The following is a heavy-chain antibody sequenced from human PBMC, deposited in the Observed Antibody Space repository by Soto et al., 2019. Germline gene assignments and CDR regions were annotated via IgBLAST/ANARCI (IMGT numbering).Heavy chain of an antibody. CDR1: GFSLSTSGVG. D-gene: IGHD3-10*01. CDR2: IYWDDDK. CDR3: AHWGDGSGSYYSRPLYYYYYYMDV. V-gene: IGHV2-5*02. J-gene: IGHJ6*03. Sequence: SGPTLVKPTQTLTLTCTFSGFSLSTSGVGVGWIRQPPGKALEWLALIYWDDDKRYSPSLKSRLTITKDTSKNQVVLTMTNMDPVDTATYYCAHWGDGSGSYYSRPLYYYYYYMDVWGKGTTVTVSS.